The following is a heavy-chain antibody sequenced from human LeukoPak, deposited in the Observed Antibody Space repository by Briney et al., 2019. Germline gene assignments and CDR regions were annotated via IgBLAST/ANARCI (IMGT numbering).Heavy chain of an antibody. J-gene: IGHJ4*02. D-gene: IGHD3-22*01. CDR1: GFTVSSNY. Sequence: GGSLRLSCAASGFTVSSNYMSWVRQPPGKGLEWVSIIYSSGTTYYADSVKGRFTISRDNSKNTLYLQMNSLRAEDTAVYYCARDGGSSGYYPPTFDYWGQGTLVTVSS. V-gene: IGHV3-53*01. CDR3: ARDGGSSGYYPPTFDY. CDR2: IYSSGTT.